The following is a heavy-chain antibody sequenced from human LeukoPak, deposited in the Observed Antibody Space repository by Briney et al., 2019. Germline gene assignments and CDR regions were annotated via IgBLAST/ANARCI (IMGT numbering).Heavy chain of an antibody. CDR1: GSTFTSYA. J-gene: IGHJ4*02. CDR2: ISGSGGST. CDR3: AKDRIVPAAMGALNY. D-gene: IGHD2-2*01. Sequence: GGSLRLSCPASGSTFTSYAMSWVRQAPGKGLEWVSWISGSGGSTYYADSVKGRFTISRDNSRNTLCLQMNSLRAEDTAVYYCAKDRIVPAAMGALNYWGQGTLVTVSS. V-gene: IGHV3-23*01.